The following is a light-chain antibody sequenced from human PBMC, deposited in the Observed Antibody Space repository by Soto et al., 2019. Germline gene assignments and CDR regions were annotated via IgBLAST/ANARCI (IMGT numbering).Light chain of an antibody. V-gene: IGLV2-14*01. CDR2: DVS. CDR1: SSDVGGYNY. J-gene: IGLJ1*01. CDR3: SSYTSSSTPYV. Sequence: ALTQPAFGSGSTGQSITFSCTGTSSDVGGYNYVSWYQQHPGKAPKLMIYDVSNRPSGVSNRFSGTKSGNTASLTISGLQAEDEADYYCSSYTSSSTPYVFGTGTKVTV.